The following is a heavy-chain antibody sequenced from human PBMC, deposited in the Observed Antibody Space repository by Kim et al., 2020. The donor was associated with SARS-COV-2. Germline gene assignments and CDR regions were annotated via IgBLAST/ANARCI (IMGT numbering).Heavy chain of an antibody. Sequence: ASRKGRFTISRDDSKNTAYLQMNSLKTEDTAVYYCTRLVGVAAAGLPFDYWGQGTLVTVSS. V-gene: IGHV3-73*01. CDR3: TRLVGVAAAGLPFDY. D-gene: IGHD6-13*01. J-gene: IGHJ4*02.